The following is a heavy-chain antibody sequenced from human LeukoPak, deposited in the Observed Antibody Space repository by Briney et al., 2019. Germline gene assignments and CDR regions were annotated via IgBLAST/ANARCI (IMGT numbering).Heavy chain of an antibody. CDR1: GFTFSRTR. V-gene: IGHV3-74*01. J-gene: IGHJ4*02. CDR3: ARGGLPAAADY. Sequence: GGSLRLSCTVSGFTFSRTRMRWVRQAPGKGLVWVSHINGDGTSTNYADSVKGRFTISRDNAKNTLFLQMNSLTVEDTAVCYCARGGLPAAADYWGQGTLVTVSS. D-gene: IGHD2-2*01. CDR2: INGDGTST.